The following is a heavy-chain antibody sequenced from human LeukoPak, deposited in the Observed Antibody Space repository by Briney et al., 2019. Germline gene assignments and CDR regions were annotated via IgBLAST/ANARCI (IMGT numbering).Heavy chain of an antibody. CDR3: ARGWEAAFDY. CDR1: GYTFTSYG. J-gene: IGHJ4*02. Sequence: GAAVKVSCQSSGYTFTSYGIRWVRQAPGQGLEWMGWISAYNGNTNYAQKLQDRVTMTTDTSTSTAYMELRSLRSDDTAVYYCARGWEAAFDYWGQGTLVTVSS. D-gene: IGHD1-26*01. V-gene: IGHV1-18*01. CDR2: ISAYNGNT.